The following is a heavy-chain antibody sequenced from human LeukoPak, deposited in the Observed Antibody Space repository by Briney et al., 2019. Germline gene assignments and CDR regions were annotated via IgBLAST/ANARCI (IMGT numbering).Heavy chain of an antibody. V-gene: IGHV3-11*01. CDR2: ISSSGSTI. CDR3: ARPAGEWEPPFDY. J-gene: IGHJ4*02. Sequence: GGSLRLSCAASGFPFSDYYMSWIRQAPGKGLEWVSYISSSGSTIYYADSVKGRFTISRDNAKNSLYLQMNSLRAEDTAVYYCARPAGEWEPPFDYWGQGTLVTVSS. D-gene: IGHD1-26*01. CDR1: GFPFSDYY.